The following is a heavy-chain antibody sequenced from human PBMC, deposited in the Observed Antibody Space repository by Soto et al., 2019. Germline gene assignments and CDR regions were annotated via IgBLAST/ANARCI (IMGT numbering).Heavy chain of an antibody. Sequence: SETLSLTCTVSGGSISSSSYYCGWILQPPGKGLEWIGSIYYSGSTYYNPSLKSRVTISVDASKNQLSLKLSSVTAADTAVYYCARHLIVGATNFFEYWGQGTLVTAPQ. J-gene: IGHJ4*02. CDR3: ARHLIVGATNFFEY. V-gene: IGHV4-39*01. D-gene: IGHD1-26*01. CDR2: IYYSGST. CDR1: GGSISSSSYY.